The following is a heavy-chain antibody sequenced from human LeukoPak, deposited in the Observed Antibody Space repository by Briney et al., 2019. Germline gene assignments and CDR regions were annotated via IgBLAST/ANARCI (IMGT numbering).Heavy chain of an antibody. CDR1: GGSIRSYY. Sequence: SETLSLTCTVSGGSIRSYYWSWIRRSAGKGLEWIGRIYTSGSTYYNPSLKSRVTMSVDTSKNQISLKLSSVTAADTAVYYCASQYYYDSSGYYDSLYFQHWGQGTLVTVSS. D-gene: IGHD3-22*01. CDR3: ASQYYYDSSGYYDSLYFQH. V-gene: IGHV4-4*07. J-gene: IGHJ1*01. CDR2: IYTSGST.